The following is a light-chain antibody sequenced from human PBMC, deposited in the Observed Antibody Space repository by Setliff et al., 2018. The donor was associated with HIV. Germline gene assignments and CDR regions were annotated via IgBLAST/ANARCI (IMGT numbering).Light chain of an antibody. CDR2: ESS. CDR3: SSYAGNSAFV. V-gene: IGLV2-23*03. CDR1: NNDVGNYNL. J-gene: IGLJ1*01. Sequence: SALAQPASLSGSPGQSITISCTGTNNDVGNYNLVSWYQQHPGKAPKLIIYESSQRPSGTSGRFSGSKSGNTASLTISGLQAEDEGDYYCSSYAGNSAFVFGAGTKVTVL.